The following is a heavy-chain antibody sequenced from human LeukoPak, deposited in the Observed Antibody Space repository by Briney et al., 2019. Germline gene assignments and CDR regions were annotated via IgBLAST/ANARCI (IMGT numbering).Heavy chain of an antibody. CDR3: AAASLSVGATWAFDI. CDR2: IVVGSGNT. D-gene: IGHD1-26*01. V-gene: IGHV1-58*01. Sequence: ASVTVSCKVSGFTFTSSSVQWVRHARGQRLEWIGWIVVGSGNTNYAQKFQERVTITRDMSTSTAYMELSSLRSEDTAVYYCAAASLSVGATWAFDIWGQGTMVTVSS. J-gene: IGHJ3*02. CDR1: GFTFTSSS.